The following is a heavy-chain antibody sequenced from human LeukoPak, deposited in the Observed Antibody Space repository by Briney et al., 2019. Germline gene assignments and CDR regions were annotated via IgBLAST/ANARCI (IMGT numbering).Heavy chain of an antibody. V-gene: IGHV3-11*04. CDR1: GFTFSDYY. CDR2: ISSSGSTI. J-gene: IGHJ4*02. Sequence: GGSLRLSCAASGFTFSDYYMSWIRQAPGKGLEWVSYISSSGSTIYYADSVKGRFTISRDNAKNSLYLQMNSLRAEDTAVYYCASGSSSWYNYFDYWGQGTLVTVSS. CDR3: ASGSSSWYNYFDY. D-gene: IGHD6-13*01.